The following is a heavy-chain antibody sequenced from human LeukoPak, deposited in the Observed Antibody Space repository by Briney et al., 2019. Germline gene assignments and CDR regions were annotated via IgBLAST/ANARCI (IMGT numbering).Heavy chain of an antibody. CDR3: ARVGWDYYFDY. V-gene: IGHV4-59*01. J-gene: IGHJ4*02. Sequence: SETLSLTCTVSGVSISSYYWSWIRQPPGKGLEWIGYIYYSGSTNYNPSLKSRVTISVDTSKNQFSLKLRSVTAADTAVYYCARVGWDYYFDYWGQGTLVTVSS. D-gene: IGHD1-26*01. CDR1: GVSISSYY. CDR2: IYYSGST.